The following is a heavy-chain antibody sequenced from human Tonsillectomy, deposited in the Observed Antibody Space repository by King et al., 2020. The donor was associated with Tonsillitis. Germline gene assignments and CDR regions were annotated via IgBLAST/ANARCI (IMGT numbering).Heavy chain of an antibody. CDR2: ISSSSSTT. J-gene: IGHJ6*04. V-gene: IGHV3-48*01. Sequence: VQLVQSGGGLVLPGGSLRLSCAASGFTFSSYSMNWVRQAPGKGLEGVSYISSSSSTTHYADSMKGRITISRDNAKNSLYLQMNSLRAEDTAVYYCARDGFEPYGMDVWGEGTTVTVSS. CDR1: GFTFSSYS. CDR3: ARDGFEPYGMDV. D-gene: IGHD3-10*01.